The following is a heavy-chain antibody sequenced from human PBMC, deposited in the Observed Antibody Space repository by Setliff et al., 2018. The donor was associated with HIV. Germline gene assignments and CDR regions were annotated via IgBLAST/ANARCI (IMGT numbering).Heavy chain of an antibody. CDR3: ARVAFYGPGSHDYFDH. CDR2: IYTSGST. Sequence: SETLSLTCTVSGGSISNYYWIWIRQPAGKGLEWIGRIYTSGSTSYTPSLKSQVSISVDTSKNQFSLKLNSVTATDTAMYYCARVAFYGPGSHDYFDHWGHGILVTVSS. D-gene: IGHD3-10*01. V-gene: IGHV4-4*07. CDR1: GGSISNYY. J-gene: IGHJ4*01.